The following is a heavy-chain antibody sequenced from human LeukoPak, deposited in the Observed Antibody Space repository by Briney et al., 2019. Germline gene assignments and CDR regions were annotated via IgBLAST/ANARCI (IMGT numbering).Heavy chain of an antibody. CDR1: GFIFSSYT. V-gene: IGHV3-21*01. D-gene: IGHD3-3*01. Sequence: GGSLRLSCAASGFIFSSYTMNWVRQAPGKGLEWVSSVTSSSSYIFYADSVKGRFTISRDNAKNSLYLQMNSLRAEDTAVYYCARHSCITIFGVVILNWFDPWGQGTLVTVSS. CDR3: ARHSCITIFGVVILNWFDP. CDR2: VTSSSSYI. J-gene: IGHJ5*02.